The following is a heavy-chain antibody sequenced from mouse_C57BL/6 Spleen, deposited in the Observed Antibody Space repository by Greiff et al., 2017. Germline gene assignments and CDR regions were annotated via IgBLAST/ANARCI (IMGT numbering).Heavy chain of an antibody. CDR2: ILPGSGST. CDR3: ARSRVGKYYDYDEGYYAMDY. J-gene: IGHJ4*01. D-gene: IGHD2-4*01. V-gene: IGHV1-9*01. CDR1: GYTFTGYW. Sequence: VQLQQSGAELMKPGASVKLSCKATGYTFTGYWIEWVKQRPGHGLEWIGEILPGSGSTNYNEKFKGKATFTGDTSSNTAYMQLSRLTTEDSAIYYCARSRVGKYYDYDEGYYAMDYWGQGTSVTVSS.